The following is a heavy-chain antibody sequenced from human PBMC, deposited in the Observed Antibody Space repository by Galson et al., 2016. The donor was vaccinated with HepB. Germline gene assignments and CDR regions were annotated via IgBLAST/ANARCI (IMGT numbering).Heavy chain of an antibody. CDR1: GFTFSGYG. CDR2: DSMDGRRN. V-gene: IGHV3-30*03. Sequence: SLRLSCAASGFTFSGYGMHWVRQAPGQGLEWVAADSMDGRRNFYADSVKGRFTISRDNSSNMLFLQMSSLTEDDTAVYYCARRHEYCPPVGCSVDYWGQGTLVSVSS. D-gene: IGHD2/OR15-2a*01. CDR3: ARRHEYCPPVGCSVDY. J-gene: IGHJ4*02.